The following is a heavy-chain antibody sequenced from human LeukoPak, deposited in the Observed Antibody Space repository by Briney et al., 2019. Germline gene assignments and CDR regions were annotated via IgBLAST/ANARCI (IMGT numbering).Heavy chain of an antibody. V-gene: IGHV3-21*01. CDR2: ISSSSSYI. CDR3: ARDRSYSYGYRPFDY. D-gene: IGHD5-18*01. Sequence: GGSLRLSCAASGFTFSSYSMNWVRQAPGKGLEWVSSISSSSSYIYYADSVKGRFTISRDNAKNSLYLQMNSLRAEDTAVYYCARDRSYSYGYRPFDYWGQGTLVTVSS. CDR1: GFTFSSYS. J-gene: IGHJ4*02.